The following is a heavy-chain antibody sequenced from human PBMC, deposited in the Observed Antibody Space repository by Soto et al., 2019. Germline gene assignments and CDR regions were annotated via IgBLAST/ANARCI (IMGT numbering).Heavy chain of an antibody. CDR2: IWYDGSNK. V-gene: IGHV3-33*01. CDR1: GFTFSSYG. D-gene: IGHD1-26*01. Sequence: GGSLRLSCAASGFTFSSYGMHWVRQAPGKGLEWVAVIWYDGSNKYYADSVKGRFTISRDNSKNTLYLQMNSLRAEDTAVYYCARDRIVGALPLGYFDYWGQGTLVTVSS. J-gene: IGHJ4*02. CDR3: ARDRIVGALPLGYFDY.